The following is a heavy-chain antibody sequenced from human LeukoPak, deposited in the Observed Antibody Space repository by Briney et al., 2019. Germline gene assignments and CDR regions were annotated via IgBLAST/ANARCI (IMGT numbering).Heavy chain of an antibody. Sequence: GGSLRLSCAASGFSVSNNYMSWVRQAPGKGLEWVSVIYTSGSTYYAESVRDRFTISRDKSKNTLYLQMNTLRAEDTAVYSCARDRPDWGLASDYWGQGTLVTVSS. CDR2: IYTSGST. J-gene: IGHJ4*02. V-gene: IGHV3-66*01. D-gene: IGHD7-27*01. CDR1: GFSVSNNY. CDR3: ARDRPDWGLASDY.